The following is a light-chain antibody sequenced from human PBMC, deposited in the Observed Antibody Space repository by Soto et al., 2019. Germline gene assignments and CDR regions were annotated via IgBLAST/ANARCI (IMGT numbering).Light chain of an antibody. CDR2: KAS. V-gene: IGKV1-5*03. Sequence: DIQMTQSPSSLSASVGDRVTITCQASQDISNYLNWYQQKPGKAPNLLIYKASTLESGVPSRFSGSGSGTEFILTISTLQPDDFATYHCLRYNGYPYTFGQGTKVDIK. CDR1: QDISNY. CDR3: LRYNGYPYT. J-gene: IGKJ2*01.